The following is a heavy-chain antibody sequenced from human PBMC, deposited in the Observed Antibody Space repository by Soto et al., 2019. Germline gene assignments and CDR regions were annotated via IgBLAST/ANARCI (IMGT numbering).Heavy chain of an antibody. CDR1: GGSFSGYY. V-gene: IGHV4-34*01. Sequence: SETLSLTCAVYGGSFSGYYWSWIRQPPGKGLEWIGEVNHSGSTNYNPSLKSRVTISVDTSKNQFSLKLSSVTAADTAVYYCPRDLVYYDILPGYYPKYYFDYWGQGTLVTVSS. D-gene: IGHD3-9*01. J-gene: IGHJ4*02. CDR2: VNHSGST. CDR3: PRDLVYYDILPGYYPKYYFDY.